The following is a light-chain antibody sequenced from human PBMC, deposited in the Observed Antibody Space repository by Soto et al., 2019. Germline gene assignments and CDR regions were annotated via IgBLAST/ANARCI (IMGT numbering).Light chain of an antibody. CDR2: GAS. Sequence: ETVLTQSPGTLSLSPGERATLSCRASQTVGTYLAWYQQKPCQAPRLLVFGASSRATGVPDRFSGSGSGTDFTLTISGLEPEDFALYYCQQYHNSPLTFGQGTKVDIK. V-gene: IGKV3-20*01. CDR1: QTVGTY. J-gene: IGKJ1*01. CDR3: QQYHNSPLT.